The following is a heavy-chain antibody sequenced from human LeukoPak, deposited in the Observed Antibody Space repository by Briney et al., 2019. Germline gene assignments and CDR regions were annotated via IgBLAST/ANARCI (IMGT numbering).Heavy chain of an antibody. D-gene: IGHD5-18*01. CDR1: GFTFDDYA. J-gene: IGHJ6*02. V-gene: IGHV3-9*01. CDR2: ISWNSCSI. CDR3: AKDRSDGYYYYGMDV. Sequence: GGSLRLSCAASGFTFDDYAMHWVRHAPGKGLEWVSGISWNSCSIGYADSVKGRFPISRDNAKNSLYLQMNSLRAEDTALYYCAKDRSDGYYYYGMDVWGQGTTVTVSS.